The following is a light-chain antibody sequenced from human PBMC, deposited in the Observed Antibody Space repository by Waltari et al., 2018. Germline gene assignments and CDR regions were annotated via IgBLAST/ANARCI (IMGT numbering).Light chain of an antibody. Sequence: DIQMTQSPSSLSASVGDTVTITSRASQGVNNFLVWLQQRPGKAPKSLIYGSSTLQSGVPSRFSGSGYGTDFTLTISSLQPEDIATYYCQQHADYPLTFGGGTRVEIK. V-gene: IGKV1-16*01. CDR3: QQHADYPLT. CDR1: QGVNNF. CDR2: GSS. J-gene: IGKJ4*01.